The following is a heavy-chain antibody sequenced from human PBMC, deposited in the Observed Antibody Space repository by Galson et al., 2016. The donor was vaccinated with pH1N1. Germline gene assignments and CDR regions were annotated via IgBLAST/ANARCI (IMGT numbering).Heavy chain of an antibody. V-gene: IGHV3-30*04. Sequence: SLRLSCAASGFTFTSYAMHWVRQAPGKGLEWVAVILYDGTNEYYADSVKGRFTISRDKTQSTGYLHMNSLRTEDTAVYYCARDSEYSGQEGFHWGQGTLVIVSS. J-gene: IGHJ4*02. D-gene: IGHD5-12*01. CDR2: ILYDGTNE. CDR3: ARDSEYSGQEGFH. CDR1: GFTFTSYA.